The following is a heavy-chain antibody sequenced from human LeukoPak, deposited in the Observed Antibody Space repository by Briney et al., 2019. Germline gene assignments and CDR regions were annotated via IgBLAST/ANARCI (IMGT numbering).Heavy chain of an antibody. CDR3: ARGWIQLWSPTIFNWFDP. V-gene: IGHV4-59*01. CDR1: GGSISSYY. J-gene: IGHJ5*02. CDR2: IYYSGST. D-gene: IGHD5-18*01. Sequence: SETLSLTCTVSGGSISSYYWSWIRQPPGKGLEWIGYIYYSGSTNYNPSLRSRVTISVDTSKNQFSLKLSSVTAADTAVYYCARGWIQLWSPTIFNWFDPWGQGTLVPVSS.